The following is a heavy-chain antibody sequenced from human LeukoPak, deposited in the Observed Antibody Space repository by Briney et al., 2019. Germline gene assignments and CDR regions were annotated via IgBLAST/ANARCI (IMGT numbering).Heavy chain of an antibody. CDR2: ISYDGSNK. CDR1: GFTFSSYA. Sequence: GRSLRLSCAASGFTFSSYAMHWVRQAPGKGLEWVAVISYDGSNKYYADSVKGRFTISRDNSKNTLYLQMNSLRAEDTAVYYYARDSSGYDLIGGFDYWGQGTLVTVSS. J-gene: IGHJ4*02. V-gene: IGHV3-30*04. CDR3: ARDSSGYDLIGGFDY. D-gene: IGHD5-12*01.